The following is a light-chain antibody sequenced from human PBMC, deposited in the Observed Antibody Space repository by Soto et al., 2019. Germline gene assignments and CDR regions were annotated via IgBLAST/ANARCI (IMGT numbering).Light chain of an antibody. Sequence: IVLTQYPATLSLSPGERATLSCRASQSVSSYLAWYQQKPGQAPRLLIYDASNRATGIPARFSGSGSGTDFTLTISSLEPEDFAVYYCQQRSNWPPSITFGQGTRLEIK. V-gene: IGKV3-11*01. CDR3: QQRSNWPPSIT. J-gene: IGKJ5*01. CDR1: QSVSSY. CDR2: DAS.